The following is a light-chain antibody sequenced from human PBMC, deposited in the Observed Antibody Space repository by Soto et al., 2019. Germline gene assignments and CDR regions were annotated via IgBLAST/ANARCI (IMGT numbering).Light chain of an antibody. CDR2: GAS. J-gene: IGKJ2*01. CDR3: QQYNNWPPHT. Sequence: ETVMTQSPATLSVSPGEGATLSCRASQSVGSNLAWYQQRPSQAPRLLIYGASTRATGIPARFSGSGSGTEFTLTISGLQSEDFAVYYCQQYNNWPPHTFGQGTKLEIK. CDR1: QSVGSN. V-gene: IGKV3-15*01.